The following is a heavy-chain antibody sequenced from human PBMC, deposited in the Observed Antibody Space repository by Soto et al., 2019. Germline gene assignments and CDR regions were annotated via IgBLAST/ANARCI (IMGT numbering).Heavy chain of an antibody. CDR1: GLTFSSYG. Sequence: QVQLVDSGGGVVQPGRSLRLSCAASGLTFSSYGMHWVRQAPGEGLEWVAVIWFDGTNKYYADSVKGRFVISRDNSKNTMYLQMNSLRAEDTAVYYCARGPRGMAATGPYFSYGMDVWGQGTTVTVSS. V-gene: IGHV3-33*01. CDR3: ARGPRGMAATGPYFSYGMDV. J-gene: IGHJ6*02. CDR2: IWFDGTNK. D-gene: IGHD3-10*01.